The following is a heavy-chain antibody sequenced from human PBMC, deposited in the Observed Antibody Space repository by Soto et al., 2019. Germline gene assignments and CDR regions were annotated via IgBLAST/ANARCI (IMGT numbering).Heavy chain of an antibody. V-gene: IGHV3-48*02. J-gene: IGHJ6*02. CDR3: ASMYDYQLNYYYYGMEV. CDR1: GFTFSSYS. Sequence: EVQLVESGGGLVQPGGSLRLSCAASGFTFSSYSMNWVRQAPGKGLEWVSYISSSSSTIYYAASVKGRFTISRDNAKNSLYLQRNSLRDEDTDVYSGASMYDYQLNYYYYGMEVWGRGTTVTVSS. D-gene: IGHD2-2*01. CDR2: ISSSSSTI.